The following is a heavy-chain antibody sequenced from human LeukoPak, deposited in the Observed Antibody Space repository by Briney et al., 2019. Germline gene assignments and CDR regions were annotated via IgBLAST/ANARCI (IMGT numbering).Heavy chain of an antibody. Sequence: PSETLSLTCTVSGGSISSRSYYWSWIRQPPGKGLEWIGSVYYSGYTYYNPSLKSRVTMSVDTSKNQFSLKLSSVTAADTALYYCARHRGALFGPKDVWGQGTTVTVSS. J-gene: IGHJ6*02. V-gene: IGHV4-39*01. CDR3: ARHRGALFGPKDV. D-gene: IGHD3-3*01. CDR1: GGSISSRSYY. CDR2: VYYSGYT.